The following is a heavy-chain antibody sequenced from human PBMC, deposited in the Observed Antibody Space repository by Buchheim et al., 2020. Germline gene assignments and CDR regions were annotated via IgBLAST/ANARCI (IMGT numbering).Heavy chain of an antibody. CDR2: ISHSGST. J-gene: IGHJ6*02. V-gene: IGHV4-4*02. CDR1: GGSISSSNW. Sequence: QVQLQESGPGLVKPSGTLSLTCAVSGGSISSSNWWSWVRQPPGKGLEWIGEISHSGSTNYNPSLKSRVTISVDKSKNQFSLKLSSVTAADTAVYYCASAKYYDFWSGYYPTLYGMDVWGQGTT. CDR3: ASAKYYDFWSGYYPTLYGMDV. D-gene: IGHD3-3*01.